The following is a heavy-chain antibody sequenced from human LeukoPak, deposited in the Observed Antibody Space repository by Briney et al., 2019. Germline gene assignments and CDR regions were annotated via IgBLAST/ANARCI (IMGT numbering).Heavy chain of an antibody. CDR3: AKEGYYYDSSGYYSSGYFDY. D-gene: IGHD3-22*01. J-gene: IGHJ4*02. V-gene: IGHV3-23*01. CDR1: GFTFSSYA. Sequence: SGGSLRLSCAASGFTFSSYAMSWVRQAPGKGLEWVSAISGSGGSTYYADSVKGRFTISRDNSKNTLYLQMNSLRAEDTAVYYCAKEGYYYDSSGYYSSGYFDYWGQGTLVTVSS. CDR2: ISGSGGST.